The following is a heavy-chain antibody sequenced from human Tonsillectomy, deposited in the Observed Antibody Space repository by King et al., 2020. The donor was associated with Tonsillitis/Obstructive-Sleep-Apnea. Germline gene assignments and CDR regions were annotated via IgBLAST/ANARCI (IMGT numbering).Heavy chain of an antibody. CDR3: ARAENYYYYYYMDV. J-gene: IGHJ6*03. CDR1: GFTFSSYA. CDR2: ISYDGSNK. V-gene: IGHV3-30*01. Sequence: VQLVESGGGVVQPGRSLRLSCAASGFTFSSYAMHWVRQAPGKGLEWVAVISYDGSNKYYADSVKVRFTISRDNSKNTLCLQMNSLRAEDTAVYYCARAENYYYYYYMDVWGKGTTVTVSS.